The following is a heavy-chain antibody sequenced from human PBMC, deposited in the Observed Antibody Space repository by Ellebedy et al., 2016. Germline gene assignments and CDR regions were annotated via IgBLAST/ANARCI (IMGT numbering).Heavy chain of an antibody. J-gene: IGHJ4*02. Sequence: SETLSLTXAVYGGSFSGYYWSSIRQPPGKGLEWIGEINHSGGTNYNPSLKRRVTISLDTSKKQFSLKLSSVTAADTAVYYCARVRGGSSWDVYFDHWGQGALVTVSS. CDR2: INHSGGT. V-gene: IGHV4-34*01. CDR3: ARVRGGSSWDVYFDH. D-gene: IGHD6-13*01. CDR1: GGSFSGYY.